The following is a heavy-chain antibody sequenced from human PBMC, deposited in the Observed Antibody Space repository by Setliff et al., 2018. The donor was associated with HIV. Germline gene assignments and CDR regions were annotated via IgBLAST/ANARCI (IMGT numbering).Heavy chain of an antibody. CDR1: GGSVGSGSYY. V-gene: IGHV4-61*01. CDR2: IYYSGGT. J-gene: IGHJ4*02. D-gene: IGHD4-17*01. Sequence: ASETLSLTCTVSGGSVGSGSYYWSWIRQSPGKGLEWIGYIYYSGGTTYNPTLKSRVTMSIDTSKNQFSLKVRSVSAADTAVYYCARDPPGYGDSNDYWGQGMLVTVSS. CDR3: ARDPPGYGDSNDY.